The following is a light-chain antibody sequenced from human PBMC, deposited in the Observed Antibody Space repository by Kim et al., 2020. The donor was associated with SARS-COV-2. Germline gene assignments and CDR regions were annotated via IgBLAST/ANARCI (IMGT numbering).Light chain of an antibody. CDR3: HSRQRSGKQVL. Sequence: SSELTQDPPVSVALGQSVTITCQGDSLRSSDASWYQLRPGQAPVLVIYANNNRPSGIPDRFSGSTSGSTSSLTITGAQAEDEADYYCHSRQRSGKQVLFG. V-gene: IGLV3-19*01. CDR1: SLRSSD. CDR2: ANN. J-gene: IGLJ2*01.